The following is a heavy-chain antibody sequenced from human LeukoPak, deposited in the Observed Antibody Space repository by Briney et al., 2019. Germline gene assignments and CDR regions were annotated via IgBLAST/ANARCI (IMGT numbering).Heavy chain of an antibody. CDR1: GYSISSGYY. D-gene: IGHD3-22*01. J-gene: IGHJ4*02. CDR3: AGSRITMIVVVPFDY. Sequence: PSETLSLTCAVSGYSISSGYYWGWIRQPPGKGLEWIGEINHSGSTNYNPSLKSRVTISVDTSKNQFSLKLSSVTAADTAVYNCAGSRITMIVVVPFDYWGQGTLVTVSS. V-gene: IGHV4-38-2*01. CDR2: INHSGST.